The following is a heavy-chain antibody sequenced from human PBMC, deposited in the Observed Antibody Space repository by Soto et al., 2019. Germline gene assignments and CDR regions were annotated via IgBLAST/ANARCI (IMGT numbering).Heavy chain of an antibody. V-gene: IGHV1-3*01. Sequence: GASVKVSCKASGYTFTSYAMHWVRQAPGQRLEWMGWINAGNGNTKYSQKFQGRVTITRDTSASTAYMELSSLRSEDTAVYYCGRDLYQSVFYYGMDVWGQGTTVTVSS. J-gene: IGHJ6*02. D-gene: IGHD2-2*01. CDR1: GYTFTSYA. CDR2: INAGNGNT. CDR3: GRDLYQSVFYYGMDV.